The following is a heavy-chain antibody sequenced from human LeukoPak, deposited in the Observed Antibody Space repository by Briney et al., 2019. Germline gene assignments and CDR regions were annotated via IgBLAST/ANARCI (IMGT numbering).Heavy chain of an antibody. J-gene: IGHJ4*02. V-gene: IGHV3-30*02. CDR2: IRYDGSNK. CDR3: AKDPVLLWFGELFAGGGGYFDY. CDR1: GFAFSSYG. D-gene: IGHD3-10*01. Sequence: GGSLRLSCAASGFAFSSYGMHWVRQAPGKGLEWVAFIRYDGSNKYYADSVKGRFTISRDNSKNTLYLQMNSLRAEDTAVYYCAKDPVLLWFGELFAGGGGYFDYWGQGTLVTVSS.